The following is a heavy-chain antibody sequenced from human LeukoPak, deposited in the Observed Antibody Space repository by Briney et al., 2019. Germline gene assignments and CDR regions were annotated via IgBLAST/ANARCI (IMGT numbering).Heavy chain of an antibody. Sequence: GASVKVSCKASGYTFTGYYMHWVRQAPGQGLEWMGWTNPNSGGTNYAQKFQGRVTMTRDTSISTAYMELSRLRSDDTAVYYCARAAYYYDSSGYYWGAFDIWGQGTMVTVSS. CDR1: GYTFTGYY. CDR2: TNPNSGGT. D-gene: IGHD3-22*01. V-gene: IGHV1-2*02. J-gene: IGHJ3*02. CDR3: ARAAYYYDSSGYYWGAFDI.